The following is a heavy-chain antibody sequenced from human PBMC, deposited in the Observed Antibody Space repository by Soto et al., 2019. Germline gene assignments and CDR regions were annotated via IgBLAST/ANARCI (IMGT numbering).Heavy chain of an antibody. CDR3: ARLGGYYSYYMDV. D-gene: IGHD3-16*01. CDR1: GGSISSNSYY. J-gene: IGHJ6*03. Sequence: SETLSLTCTVSGGSISSNSYYWGWIRQPPGKGLEYIGTIYYSGSTYYDPSLKSRVTISVDTSKNQFSLKLSSVTAADKAVYYCARLGGYYSYYMDVWGKGTTVTVSS. V-gene: IGHV4-39*01. CDR2: IYYSGST.